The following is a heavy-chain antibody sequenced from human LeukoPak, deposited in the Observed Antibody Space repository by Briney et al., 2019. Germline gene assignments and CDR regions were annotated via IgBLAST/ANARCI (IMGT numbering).Heavy chain of an antibody. J-gene: IGHJ4*02. CDR3: AKYGSGTYCFDN. CDR1: GFTFSSYA. V-gene: IGHV3-23*01. Sequence: GGSLRLSCAASGFTFSSYAMSWVRQAPGKGLEWVSGISRSGGSTYYADSVKGRFTISRDNSKNTLYLQMNSLRAEDTAVYYCAKYGSGTYCFDNWGQGTLVTVSS. CDR2: ISRSGGST. D-gene: IGHD3-10*01.